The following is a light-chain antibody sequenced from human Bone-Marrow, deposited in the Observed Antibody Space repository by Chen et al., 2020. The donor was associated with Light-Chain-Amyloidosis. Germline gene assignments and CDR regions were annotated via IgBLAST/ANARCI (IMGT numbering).Light chain of an antibody. CDR2: EDA. J-gene: IGLJ3*02. CDR1: SGRIAPNY. Sequence: FMLIQPPPVSESPGKTVIISCTRSSGRIAPNYVQWYQRRPGSPPTTVLYEDAQSPSGVPDRFSGSIDRSSNSASLTSSGLKTEDEADYYCQSYQGSSQGVFGGGTKLTVL. V-gene: IGLV6-57*01. CDR3: QSYQGSSQGV.